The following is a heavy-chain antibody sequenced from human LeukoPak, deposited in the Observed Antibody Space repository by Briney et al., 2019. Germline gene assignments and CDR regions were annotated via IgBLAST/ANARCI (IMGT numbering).Heavy chain of an antibody. CDR1: GFTFSSYG. V-gene: IGHV3-33*05. CDR2: ISYDGSNK. CDR3: ATPRGIWGVSLDH. Sequence: PGGSLRLSCAASGFTFSSYGMHWVRQAPGKGLEWVAVISYDGSNKYYADSVKGRFTISRDNSRNTLYLQMNSLRPEDTAVYYCATPRGIWGVSLDHWGQGTLVTVSS. D-gene: IGHD3-10*01. J-gene: IGHJ4*02.